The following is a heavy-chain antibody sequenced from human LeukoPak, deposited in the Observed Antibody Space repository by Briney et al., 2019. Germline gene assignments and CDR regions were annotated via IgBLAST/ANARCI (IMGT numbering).Heavy chain of an antibody. CDR1: GCTFSNAW. CDR2: IKSKTDGGTT. D-gene: IGHD5-12*01. CDR3: TTVGKRGYSGYVYYFDY. Sequence: GGSLRLSCAASGCTFSNAWMSWVRQAPGKGLEWVGRIKSKTDGGTTDYAAPVKGRFTISRDDSKNTLYLQMNSLKTEDTAAYYCTTVGKRGYSGYVYYFDYWGQGTLVTVSS. J-gene: IGHJ4*02. V-gene: IGHV3-15*01.